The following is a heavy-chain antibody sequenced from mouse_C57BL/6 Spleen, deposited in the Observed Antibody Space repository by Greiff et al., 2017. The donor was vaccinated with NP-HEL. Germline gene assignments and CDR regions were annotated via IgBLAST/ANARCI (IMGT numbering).Heavy chain of an antibody. CDR2: IWSGGST. V-gene: IGHV2-2*01. D-gene: IGHD2-5*01. CDR3: ARNGNIVTTPYYAMDY. Sequence: VPLQQSGPGLVQPSQSLSITCTVSGFSLTSYGVHWVRQSPGKGLEWLGVIWSGGSTDYNAAFISRLSISKDNSKSQVFFKMNSLQADYTAIYYCARNGNIVTTPYYAMDYWGQGTSVTVSS. J-gene: IGHJ4*01. CDR1: GFSLTSYG.